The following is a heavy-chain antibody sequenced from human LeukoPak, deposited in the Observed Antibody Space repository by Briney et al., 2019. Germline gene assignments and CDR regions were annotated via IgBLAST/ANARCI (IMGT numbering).Heavy chain of an antibody. CDR2: INPNSGGT. J-gene: IGHJ4*02. V-gene: IGHV1-2*02. D-gene: IGHD6-13*01. CDR3: ARERKQQLAYFDY. CDR1: GYTFTGYY. Sequence: AASVKVSCKASGYTFTGYYMHWVRQAPGQGLEWMGWINPNSGGTNYAQKFQGRVTMTRDTSISTAYMELSRLRSDDTAVYYCARERKQQLAYFDYWGQGTLVTVSS.